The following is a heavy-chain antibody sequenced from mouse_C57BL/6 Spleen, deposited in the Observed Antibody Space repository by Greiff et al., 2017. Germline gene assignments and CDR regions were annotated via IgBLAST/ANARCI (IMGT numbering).Heavy chain of an antibody. Sequence: VQLQQPGTELVKPGASVKLSCKASGYTFTSYWMHWVKQRPGQGLECIGNINPSNGGTNYNEKFKSKATLTVDKSSSTAYMQLRSLTSADSAVYYCARGGTTVPRDYSMDYWGQGTSVTGSS. CDR1: GYTFTSYW. D-gene: IGHD1-1*01. CDR3: ARGGTTVPRDYSMDY. J-gene: IGHJ4*01. CDR2: INPSNGGT. V-gene: IGHV1-53*01.